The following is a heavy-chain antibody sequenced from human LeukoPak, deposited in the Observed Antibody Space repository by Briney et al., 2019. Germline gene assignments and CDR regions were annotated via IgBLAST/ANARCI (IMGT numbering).Heavy chain of an antibody. CDR3: AREGAGNSPLDS. CDR2: ISHGGNI. J-gene: IGHJ4*02. Sequence: SETLSLTCTVSGGSISSDHWGWIRQPPGKGLGWIGCISHGGNIHYNPSLKSRVTISVDTSKNQFSLKLTSVTAADTGIYYCAREGAGNSPLDSWGQGTLVTVSS. CDR1: GGSISSDH. D-gene: IGHD4-23*01. V-gene: IGHV4-59*12.